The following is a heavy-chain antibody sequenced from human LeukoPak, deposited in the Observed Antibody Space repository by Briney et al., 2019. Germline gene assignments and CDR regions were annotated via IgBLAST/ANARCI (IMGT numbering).Heavy chain of an antibody. V-gene: IGHV3-64*01. CDR1: GFTFSSYA. D-gene: IGHD6-6*01. CDR3: ARTSSSSLNFDY. CDR2: ISSNGGST. Sequence: GGSLRLSCAASGFTFSSYAMHWVRQAPGKGLEYVSAISSNGGSTYYANSVKGRFTISRDNSKNTLYLQMGSLRAEDMAVYYCARTSSSSLNFDYWGQGTLVIVSS. J-gene: IGHJ4*02.